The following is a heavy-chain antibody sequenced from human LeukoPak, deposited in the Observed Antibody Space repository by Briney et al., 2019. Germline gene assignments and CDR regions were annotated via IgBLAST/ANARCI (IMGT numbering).Heavy chain of an antibody. J-gene: IGHJ4*02. V-gene: IGHV4-34*01. CDR3: ARHLHDYSEGGGALDH. Sequence: SETLSLTCAVSGGSFSGHYWSWIRQSPGKGLEWIGEINQSGSAKYNPSLKSRVSISVHLSKNEFSLELNSVTAADTAVYYCARHLHDYSEGGGALDHWGQETLVTVSS. CDR1: GGSFSGHY. D-gene: IGHD4-11*01. CDR2: INQSGSA.